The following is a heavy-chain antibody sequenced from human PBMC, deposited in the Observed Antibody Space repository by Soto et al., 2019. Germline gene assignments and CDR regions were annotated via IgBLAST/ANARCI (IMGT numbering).Heavy chain of an antibody. CDR2: ISGSGGSP. CDR3: AKARCTGDTCFVPDY. Sequence: GGSLRLSCAASGFTFSSYTMAWVRQAPGKGLEWVSSISGSGGSPSYADSVQGRFIISRDNPRNTVSLQMNRLRAEDTATYYCAKARCTGDTCFVPDYWGHGRLVTVSS. D-gene: IGHD2-8*02. J-gene: IGHJ4*01. CDR1: GFTFSSYT. V-gene: IGHV3-23*01.